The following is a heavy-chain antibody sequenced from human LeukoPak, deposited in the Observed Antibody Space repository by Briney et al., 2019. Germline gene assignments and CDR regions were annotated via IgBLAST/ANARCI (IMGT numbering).Heavy chain of an antibody. D-gene: IGHD3-22*01. V-gene: IGHV3-23*01. J-gene: IGHJ3*02. CDR1: GFTFSSYA. Sequence: GGSLRLSCAASGFTFSSYAMSWVRQAPGKGLEWVSAISGSGGSTYHADSVKGRFTISRDNSKNTLYLQMNSLRAEDTAVYYCAKVRNYDSSGYRGNHDAFDIWGQGTMVTVSS. CDR3: AKVRNYDSSGYRGNHDAFDI. CDR2: ISGSGGST.